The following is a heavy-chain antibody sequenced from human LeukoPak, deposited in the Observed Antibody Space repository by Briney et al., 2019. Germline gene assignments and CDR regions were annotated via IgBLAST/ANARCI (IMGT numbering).Heavy chain of an antibody. Sequence: ASVKVSCKASGYTFTSYAMNCVRQAPGQGLECMGWINTNTGNPTYAQGFTGRFVFSLDTSVSTAYLQISSLKAEDTAVYYCARVSVTIFGVVLWAFDIWGQGTMVTVSS. J-gene: IGHJ3*02. D-gene: IGHD3-3*01. V-gene: IGHV7-4-1*02. CDR2: INTNTGNP. CDR3: ARVSVTIFGVVLWAFDI. CDR1: GYTFTSYA.